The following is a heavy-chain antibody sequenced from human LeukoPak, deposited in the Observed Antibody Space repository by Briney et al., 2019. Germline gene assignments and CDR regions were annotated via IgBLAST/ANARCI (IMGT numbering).Heavy chain of an antibody. CDR1: GASITRSTYY. V-gene: IGHV4-39*01. CDR3: ARQSFAPFQVGPETPIES. D-gene: IGHD1-26*01. CDR2: IYYSGST. J-gene: IGHJ4*02. Sequence: PSETLSLTCTVSGASITRSTYYWGWIRQPPGKGLEWIGCIYYSGSTYYNPSLKSRVTLSIDTSKSQFLLRLSSVTAAGTAVYYCARQSFAPFQVGPETPIESWGQGTLVTVSS.